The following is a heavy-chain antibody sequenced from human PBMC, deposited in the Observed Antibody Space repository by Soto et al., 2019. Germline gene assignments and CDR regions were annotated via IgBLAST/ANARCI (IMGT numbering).Heavy chain of an antibody. Sequence: PGGSLRLSCEASGFTFSSYWMSWGRQAPGKGLEWVANIKHDGSDKYYLGSVKGRFTISRDNAKNSLYLQMNSLRDKDTAVYACAREVPATPSRGPYYYGMDVWGHGTTVTVSS. CDR2: IKHDGSDK. CDR1: GFTFSSYW. D-gene: IGHD2-2*01. J-gene: IGHJ6*02. CDR3: AREVPATPSRGPYYYGMDV. V-gene: IGHV3-7*01.